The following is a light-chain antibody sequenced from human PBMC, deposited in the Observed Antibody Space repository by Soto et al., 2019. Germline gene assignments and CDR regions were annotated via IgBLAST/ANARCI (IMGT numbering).Light chain of an antibody. J-gene: IGKJ1*01. CDR3: QQYGSSVVT. V-gene: IGKV3-20*01. CDR1: QSVSSSY. Sequence: EIVLTQSPGTLSLSPGERATLSCRASQSVSSSYLAWYQQKPGQAPRLLIYGASSRATGIPDRFSGSGSGTDFTLTISILEPEDFAVYYCQQYGSSVVTFGQGTKVEIK. CDR2: GAS.